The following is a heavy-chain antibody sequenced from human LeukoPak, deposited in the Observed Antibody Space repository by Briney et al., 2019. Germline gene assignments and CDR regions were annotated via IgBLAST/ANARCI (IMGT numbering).Heavy chain of an antibody. V-gene: IGHV3-33*08. CDR1: GFTFSNYA. CDR3: ARGAKAWELPVDAFDI. J-gene: IGHJ3*02. Sequence: GGSLRLSCAASGFTFSNYAMHWVRQAPGKGLEWVALIWYDGSNKYYADSVKGRFTISRDNSKNTLYLQMNSLRAEDTAVYYCARGAKAWELPVDAFDIWGQGTMVTVSS. CDR2: IWYDGSNK. D-gene: IGHD1-26*01.